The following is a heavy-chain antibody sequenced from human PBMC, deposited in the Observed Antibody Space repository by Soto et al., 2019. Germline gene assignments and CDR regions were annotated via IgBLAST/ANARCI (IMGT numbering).Heavy chain of an antibody. CDR2: MNYRGST. Sequence: TLSLTCAVYGGSFSGYYWNWIRQPPGKGLEWIGEMNYRGSTNYNPSLKSRVTMSVDTSKNQFSLRVSSVTAADTAVYYCARAPETPPIVRVVVPYFFDSWGQGTLVTVSS. CDR1: GGSFSGYY. D-gene: IGHD3-16*02. J-gene: IGHJ4*02. V-gene: IGHV4-34*01. CDR3: ARAPETPPIVRVVVPYFFDS.